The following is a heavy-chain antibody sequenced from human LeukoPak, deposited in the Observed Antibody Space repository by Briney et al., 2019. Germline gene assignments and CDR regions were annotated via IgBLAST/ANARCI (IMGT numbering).Heavy chain of an antibody. J-gene: IGHJ2*01. CDR1: GFTFSNYW. CDR2: IKQDGSEK. D-gene: IGHD1-26*01. CDR3: VTTWGAHYWYFDL. V-gene: IGHV3-7*01. Sequence: GGSLRLSCAASGFTFSNYWMGWVRQAPGKGLEWVANIKQDGSEKRYVDPVKGRFTISRDNAKNSLYLQMNSLRAEDTAVYYCVTTWGAHYWYFDLWGRGALVTVSS.